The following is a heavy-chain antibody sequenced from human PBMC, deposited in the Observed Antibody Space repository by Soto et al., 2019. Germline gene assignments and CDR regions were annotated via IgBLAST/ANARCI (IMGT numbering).Heavy chain of an antibody. V-gene: IGHV5-51*01. Sequence: PGESLKISCKGSGYSFTSYWIGWVRQMPGKGLEWMGIIYPGDSDTRYSPSFQGQVTISADKSISTAYLQWSSLKASDTAMYYCARLNSVVVVPAAHGGMDLWGQGTSVTVPS. CDR2: IYPGDSDT. CDR3: ARLNSVVVVPAAHGGMDL. D-gene: IGHD2-2*01. CDR1: GYSFTSYW. J-gene: IGHJ6*02.